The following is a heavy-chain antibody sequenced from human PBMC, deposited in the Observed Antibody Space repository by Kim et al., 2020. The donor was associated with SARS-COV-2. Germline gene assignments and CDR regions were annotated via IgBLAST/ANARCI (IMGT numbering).Heavy chain of an antibody. CDR2: SSSRPRGQTT. J-gene: IGHJ4*01. D-gene: IGHD3-22*01. CDR1: GFTFSDYY. CDR3: ARGLPDSTDYFYFDH. Sequence: GGSLRLSCTASGFTFSDYYMDWVRQAPGKGLEWVARSSSRPRGQTTEYAASVNGISTISSDESKNSVHLQMNSLNIEYTAVYYYARGLPDSTDYFYFDHWGHGTLVTVSS. V-gene: IGHV3-72*01.